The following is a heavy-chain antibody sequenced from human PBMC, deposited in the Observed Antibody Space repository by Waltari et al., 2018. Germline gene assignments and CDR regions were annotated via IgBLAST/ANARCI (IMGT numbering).Heavy chain of an antibody. D-gene: IGHD2-21*02. CDR3: AKEGLGGDRQFDY. Sequence: EVQLVESGGGLVQPGGSLRLSCVASGFMFSSYSMNWVRLAPGKGLEWVSSISGDNSYTYYSGSVKGRFTISRDNAKNSLFLQMNGLRDEDTAIYYCAKEGLGGDRQFDYWGQRTLVSVSS. J-gene: IGHJ4*02. CDR1: GFMFSSYS. V-gene: IGHV3-21*06. CDR2: ISGDNSYT.